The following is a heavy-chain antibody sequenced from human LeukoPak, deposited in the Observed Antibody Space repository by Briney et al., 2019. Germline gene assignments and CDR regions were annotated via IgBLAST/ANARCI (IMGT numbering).Heavy chain of an antibody. D-gene: IGHD3-22*01. CDR3: ARFKGGYYYDSSGYYWFDP. CDR2: ISSSSSYI. Sequence: GGSLRLSCAASGFTFSSYSMNWVRQAPGKGLEWVSSISSSSSYIYYADSVKGRFTISRDNAKNSLYLQMNSLRAEDTAVYYCARFKGGYYYDSSGYYWFDPWGQGTLVTVSS. CDR1: GFTFSSYS. V-gene: IGHV3-21*01. J-gene: IGHJ5*02.